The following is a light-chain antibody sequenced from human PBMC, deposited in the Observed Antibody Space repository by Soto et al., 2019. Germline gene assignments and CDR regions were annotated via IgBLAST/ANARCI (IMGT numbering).Light chain of an antibody. V-gene: IGLV2-8*01. CDR3: SSYAGTNSHVL. CDR1: SSDVGNYNY. Sequence: QSALTQPPSASGSPGQSVTISCTGTSSDVGNYNYVSWYQQHPGKAPKLMIYEVSKRPSGVTDRFSGSKSGNTASLTVSGLQAEDEADYYCSSYAGTNSHVLFGGGTKVTVL. CDR2: EVS. J-gene: IGLJ2*01.